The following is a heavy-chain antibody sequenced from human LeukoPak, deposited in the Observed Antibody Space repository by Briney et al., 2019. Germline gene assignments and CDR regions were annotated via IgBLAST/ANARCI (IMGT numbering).Heavy chain of an antibody. J-gene: IGHJ5*02. CDR1: GYTFTGYY. CDR2: INPNSGGT. D-gene: IGHD3-22*01. Sequence: ASVKVSCKASGYTFTGYYIHWVRQAPGQGLEWMGWINPNSGGTNYAQKFQGRVTMTRDTSISTAYMELSRLRSDDTAVYYCARDLYYYDSSVSPWGQGTLVTVSS. CDR3: ARDLYYYDSSVSP. V-gene: IGHV1-2*02.